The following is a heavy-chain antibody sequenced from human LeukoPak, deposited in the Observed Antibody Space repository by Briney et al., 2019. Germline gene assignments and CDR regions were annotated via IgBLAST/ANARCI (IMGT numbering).Heavy chain of an antibody. D-gene: IGHD5-18*01. CDR3: ARAGYSYGSYYFDY. Sequence: PGGPLRLSCAASGFTFSSYGMHWVRQAPGKGLEWVAVIWYDGSNKYYADSVKGRFTISRGNSKNTLYLQMNSLRAEDTAVYYCARAGYSYGSYYFDYWGQGTLVTVSS. V-gene: IGHV3-33*01. CDR1: GFTFSSYG. J-gene: IGHJ4*02. CDR2: IWYDGSNK.